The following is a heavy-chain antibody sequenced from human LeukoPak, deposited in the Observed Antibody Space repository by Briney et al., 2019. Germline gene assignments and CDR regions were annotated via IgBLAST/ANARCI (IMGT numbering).Heavy chain of an antibody. CDR2: IKEDGSEK. J-gene: IGHJ6*03. D-gene: IGHD3-10*01. V-gene: IGHV3-7*04. CDR3: ARGGIPTGPYYYFYYMDV. CDR1: GFTFRSYW. Sequence: PGGSLRLSCAASGFTFRSYWMSWVRQAPGKGLEWAATIKEDGSEKYYVDSVKGRFAISRDNSRNTLYLQMSSLRGEDAAVYLCARGGIPTGPYYYFYYMDVWGKGTAVTVSS.